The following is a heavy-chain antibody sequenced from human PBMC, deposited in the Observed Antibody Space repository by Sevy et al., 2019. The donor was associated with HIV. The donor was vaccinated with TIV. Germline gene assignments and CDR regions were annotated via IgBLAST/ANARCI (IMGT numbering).Heavy chain of an antibody. CDR2: ISYDGSNK. V-gene: IGHV3-30-3*01. CDR1: GFTFSSYA. Sequence: GGSLRLSCAASGFTFSSYAMHWVRQAPGKGLEWVAVISYDGSNKYYADSVKGRFTISRDNSKNTLYLQMNSLGAEDTAVYYCAREIEDGYNVDLLTTYGMDVWGQGTTVTISS. J-gene: IGHJ6*02. D-gene: IGHD5-12*01. CDR3: AREIEDGYNVDLLTTYGMDV.